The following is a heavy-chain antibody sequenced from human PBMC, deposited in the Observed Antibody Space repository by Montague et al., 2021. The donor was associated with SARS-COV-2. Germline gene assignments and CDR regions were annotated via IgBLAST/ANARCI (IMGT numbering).Heavy chain of an antibody. J-gene: IGHJ3*01. V-gene: IGHV2-5*02. D-gene: IGHD3-3*01. CDR3: ARRYDFYLAEAFDV. Sequence: PALVKPTQTLTLTCVFSGFSLNTDGVGVAWIRRPPGKALEWLALIYWDGDQRYSPSLKTRVTTTKDTSRNRVVLTMTNLDPVDTATYYCARRYDFYLAEAFDVWGQGTMVTVSS. CDR2: IYWDGDQ. CDR1: GFSLNTDGVG.